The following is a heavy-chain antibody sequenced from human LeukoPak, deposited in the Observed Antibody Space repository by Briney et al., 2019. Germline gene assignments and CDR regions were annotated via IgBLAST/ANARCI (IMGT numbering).Heavy chain of an antibody. J-gene: IGHJ4*02. CDR3: ARIPRRDYYDSSGYYYLDY. Sequence: PSETLSLTCAVYGGSFSGYYWSWIRQPPGKGLEWIGEINHSGSTNYNPSLKSRVTISVDTSKNQFSLKLSSVTAADTAVYYCARIPRRDYYDSSGYYYLDYWGQGTLVTVSS. CDR1: GGSFSGYY. D-gene: IGHD3-22*01. V-gene: IGHV4-34*01. CDR2: INHSGST.